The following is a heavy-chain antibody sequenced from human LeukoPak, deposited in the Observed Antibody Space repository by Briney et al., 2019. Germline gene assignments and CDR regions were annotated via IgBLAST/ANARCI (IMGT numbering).Heavy chain of an antibody. J-gene: IGHJ4*02. D-gene: IGHD2-15*01. Sequence: QVQLQESDPGLVKPSQTLSLTCTVSGGSISSGRYYWRWMRQPDGAGRGWLCRIYPSGSTNYNPSLKSRVTISVDTSKNQFSLKLSSVTAADTAVYYCARVYIAGYYFDYWGQGTLVTVSS. CDR2: IYPSGST. V-gene: IGHV4-61*02. CDR1: GGSISSGRYY. CDR3: ARVYIAGYYFDY.